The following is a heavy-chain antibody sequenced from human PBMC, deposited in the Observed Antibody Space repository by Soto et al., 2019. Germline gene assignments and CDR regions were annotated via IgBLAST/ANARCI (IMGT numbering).Heavy chain of an antibody. J-gene: IGHJ6*02. D-gene: IGHD6-6*01. Sequence: PGESLKISCKGSGYSFTSYWSGWVRQMPGKGLEWMGIIYPGDSDTRYSPSFQGQVTISADRSIKTAYLHWSSLKASGTAMYYCARCPYSTSSGGDYYYGMDVWGPGTTVTVSS. CDR3: ARCPYSTSSGGDYYYGMDV. CDR1: GYSFTSYW. V-gene: IGHV5-51*01. CDR2: IYPGDSDT.